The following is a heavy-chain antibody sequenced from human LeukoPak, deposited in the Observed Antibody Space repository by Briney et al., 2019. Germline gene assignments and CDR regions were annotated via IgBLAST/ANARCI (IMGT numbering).Heavy chain of an antibody. V-gene: IGHV3-23*01. CDR1: GFTFSSCA. D-gene: IGHD3-22*01. CDR2: ISGSGGST. CDR3: AQRPYYDSSGYYFSDY. Sequence: TGGSLRLSCAASGFTFSSCAMIWVRQAPGKGLEWVSAISGSGGSTYYADSVKGRFTISRDNSKNTLYLQMNSLRAEDTAVYYCAQRPYYDSSGYYFSDYWGQGTLVTVSS. J-gene: IGHJ4*02.